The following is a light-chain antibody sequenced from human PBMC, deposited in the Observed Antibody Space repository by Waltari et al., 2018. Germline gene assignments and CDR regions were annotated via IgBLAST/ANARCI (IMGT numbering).Light chain of an antibody. CDR1: QSVLSSSKNKNY. V-gene: IGKV4-1*01. J-gene: IGKJ4*01. CDR3: QQYYSIPLS. CDR2: WAS. Sequence: DIVVTQSHDSLAVSLGERATINCKSSQSVLSSSKNKNYLAWYQQKPGQPPKLLIYWASTRESGVPDRFSGSGSGTEFTLTISSLQAEDVALYYCQQYYSIPLSFGGGTKVEIK.